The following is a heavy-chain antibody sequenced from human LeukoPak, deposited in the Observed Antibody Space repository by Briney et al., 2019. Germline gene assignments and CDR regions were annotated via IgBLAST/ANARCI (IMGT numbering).Heavy chain of an antibody. CDR2: ISGSGGST. J-gene: IGHJ3*02. D-gene: IGHD2-15*01. CDR1: GFTFSSYA. V-gene: IGHV3-23*01. CDR3: ALTRGGGYCSGGSCGDDAFDI. Sequence: GGSLRLSCAASGFTFSSYAMSWVRQAPGKGLEWVPAISGSGGSTYYADSVKGRFTISRDNSKNTLYLQMNSLRAEDTAVYYCALTRGGGYCSGGSCGDDAFDIWGQGTMVTVSS.